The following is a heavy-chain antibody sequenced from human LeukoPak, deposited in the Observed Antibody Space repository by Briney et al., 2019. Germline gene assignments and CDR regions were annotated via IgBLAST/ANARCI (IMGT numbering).Heavy chain of an antibody. V-gene: IGHV3-23*01. Sequence: GGSLRLSCAASGFTFSSYAMSWVCQAPGKGLEWVSAISGSGGSTYCADSVKGRFTISRDNSKNTLYLQMNSLRAEDTAVYYCAKGRLPPLSDYWGQGTLVTVSS. D-gene: IGHD4-11*01. CDR1: GFTFSSYA. CDR3: AKGRLPPLSDY. CDR2: ISGSGGST. J-gene: IGHJ4*02.